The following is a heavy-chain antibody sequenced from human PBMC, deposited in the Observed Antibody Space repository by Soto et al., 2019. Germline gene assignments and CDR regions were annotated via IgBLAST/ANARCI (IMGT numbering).Heavy chain of an antibody. Sequence: GGSLRLSCAASGFTFSSYGMHWVRQAPGKGLEWVAVISYDGSNKYYADSVKGRFTISRDNSKNTLYLQMNSLRAEDTAVYYCAKDPRHGILGMDVWGQGTTVTVSS. CDR2: ISYDGSNK. V-gene: IGHV3-30*18. CDR3: AKDPRHGILGMDV. J-gene: IGHJ6*02. CDR1: GFTFSSYG.